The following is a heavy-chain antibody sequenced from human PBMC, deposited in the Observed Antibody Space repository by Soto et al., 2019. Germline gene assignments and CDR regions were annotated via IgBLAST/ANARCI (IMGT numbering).Heavy chain of an antibody. D-gene: IGHD1-1*01. Sequence: KPSETLSLTCGVSGYSISSGYYWGWIRQPPGKGLQWIGSIYQSGTTYYNPSLKSRVTISVDTSKNQFSLTVSSLTAADTAVYYCARHLWTEGADSWGQGTPVTVSS. V-gene: IGHV4-38-2*01. CDR3: ARHLWTEGADS. J-gene: IGHJ4*02. CDR1: GYSISSGYY. CDR2: IYQSGTT.